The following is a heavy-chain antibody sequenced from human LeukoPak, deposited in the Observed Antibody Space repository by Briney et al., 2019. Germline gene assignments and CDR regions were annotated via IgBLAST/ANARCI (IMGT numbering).Heavy chain of an antibody. J-gene: IGHJ6*03. Sequence: PSETLSLTCAVYGGSFSGYYWSCIRQPPGKGLEWIGEINHSGSTNYNPSLKSRVTISVDTSKNQFSLKLRSVTAADTAVYYCARGSSVTLYYYYYMDVWGKGTTVTVSS. D-gene: IGHD4-23*01. V-gene: IGHV4-34*01. CDR2: INHSGST. CDR3: ARGSSVTLYYYYYMDV. CDR1: GGSFSGYY.